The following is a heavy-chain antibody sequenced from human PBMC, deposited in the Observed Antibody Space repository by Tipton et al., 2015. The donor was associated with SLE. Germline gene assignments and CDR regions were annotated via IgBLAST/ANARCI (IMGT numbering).Heavy chain of an antibody. Sequence: GLVKPSETLSLTCGVPAYSFSSDYYWAWIRQPPGKGLEWVGSINHSGSTYYNPSLKSRVTISVDTSKNQFSLKLSSVTAADTAVYYCAREEGSAMADYWGQGTLVTVSS. J-gene: IGHJ4*02. CDR3: AREEGSAMADY. CDR2: INHSGST. CDR1: AYSFSSDYY. D-gene: IGHD5-18*01. V-gene: IGHV4-38-2*02.